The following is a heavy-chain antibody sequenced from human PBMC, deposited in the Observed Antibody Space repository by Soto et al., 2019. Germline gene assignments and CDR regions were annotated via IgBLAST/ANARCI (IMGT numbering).Heavy chain of an antibody. V-gene: IGHV3-15*07. CDR2: IKSKTDGGTT. Sequence: SVSNAWMNWVRQAPGKGLEWVGRIKSKTDGGTTDYAAPVKGRFTISRDDSKNTLYLQMNSLKTEDTAVYYCTTDSAIMITFGGVIGSFDYWGQGTPVTVSS. CDR3: TTDSAIMITFGGVIGSFDY. D-gene: IGHD3-16*02. CDR1: SVSNAW. J-gene: IGHJ4*02.